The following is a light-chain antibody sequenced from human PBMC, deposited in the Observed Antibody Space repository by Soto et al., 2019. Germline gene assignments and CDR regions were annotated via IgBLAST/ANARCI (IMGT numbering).Light chain of an antibody. J-gene: IGKJ1*01. V-gene: IGKV3-20*01. CDR2: GAS. CDR1: QSVSSSF. Sequence: EIIMTRSPATLSVSPGEIVTLSCMASQSVSSSFLAWYQQKVGQAPRLLIHGASSRATSIPDRFSGSGSGTDLTLTISRLEPEDFAVYYCQQYGSSPRTFGQGTKVDIK. CDR3: QQYGSSPRT.